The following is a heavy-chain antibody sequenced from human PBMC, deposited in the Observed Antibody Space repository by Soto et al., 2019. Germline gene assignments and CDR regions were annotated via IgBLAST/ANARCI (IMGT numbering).Heavy chain of an antibody. D-gene: IGHD3-22*01. CDR3: ARVPSSDYYDSVVYYFDY. V-gene: IGHV4-31*03. Sequence: QVQLQESGPGLVKPSQTLSLTCTVSGGSISRGASYWSWIRQHPGKGLEWIGYIYYSGGSYYNPSLKSRVTISLDTSKNQFSLKLSSVTAAVTAVYYCARVPSSDYYDSVVYYFDYWGQGSLVTVSS. J-gene: IGHJ4*02. CDR1: GGSISRGASY. CDR2: IYYSGGS.